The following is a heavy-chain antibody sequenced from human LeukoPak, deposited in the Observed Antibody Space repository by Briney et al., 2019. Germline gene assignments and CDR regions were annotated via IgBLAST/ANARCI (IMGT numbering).Heavy chain of an antibody. CDR1: GYTLTELS. J-gene: IGHJ3*02. D-gene: IGHD3-10*01. Sequence: ASVKVPCKVSGYTLTELSMHWVRQAPGKGLEWMGGFDPEDGETIYAQKFQGRVTMTRDTSISTAYMELSRLRSDDTAVYYCARDRRGLPGAFDIWGQGTMVTVSS. V-gene: IGHV1-24*01. CDR2: FDPEDGET. CDR3: ARDRRGLPGAFDI.